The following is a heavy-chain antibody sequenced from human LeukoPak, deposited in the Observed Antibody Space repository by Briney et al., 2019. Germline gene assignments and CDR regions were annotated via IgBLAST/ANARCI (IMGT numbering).Heavy chain of an antibody. CDR3: AKDLGWELPSNDAFDI. Sequence: GGSLRLSCAASGFTFSSHSMNWVRQAPGKGLEWVSYISSSSSTIYYADSVKGRFTISRDNAKNSLYLQMNSLRAEDTALYYCAKDLGWELPSNDAFDIWGQGTMVTVSS. V-gene: IGHV3-48*04. D-gene: IGHD1-26*01. J-gene: IGHJ3*02. CDR2: ISSSSSTI. CDR1: GFTFSSHS.